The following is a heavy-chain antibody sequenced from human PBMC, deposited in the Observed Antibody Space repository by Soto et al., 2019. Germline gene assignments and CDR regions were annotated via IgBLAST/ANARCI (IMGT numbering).Heavy chain of an antibody. CDR2: IYYSGST. Sequence: SETLSLTCTVSGGSISSYYWSWIRQPPGKGLEWIGYIYYSGSTNYNPSLKSRVTISVDTSKNQFSLKLSSVTAADTAVYYCARGTSSSWAHYFDYWGQGTLVTVSS. V-gene: IGHV4-59*01. CDR3: ARGTSSSWAHYFDY. D-gene: IGHD6-13*01. J-gene: IGHJ4*02. CDR1: GGSISSYY.